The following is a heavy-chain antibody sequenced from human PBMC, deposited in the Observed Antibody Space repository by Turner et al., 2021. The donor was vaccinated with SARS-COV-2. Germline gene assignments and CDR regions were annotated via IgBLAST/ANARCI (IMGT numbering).Heavy chain of an antibody. V-gene: IGHV1-24*01. CDR2: FDPEDGET. D-gene: IGHD6-19*01. Sequence: SMHWARQAPGKGLEWMGGFDPEDGETIYAQKFQGRVTMTEDTSTDTAYMELSSLRSEDTAVYYCATGVAVAGTPSKYYYYYGMDVWGQGTTVTVSS. J-gene: IGHJ6*02. CDR1: S. CDR3: ATGVAVAGTPSKYYYYYGMDV.